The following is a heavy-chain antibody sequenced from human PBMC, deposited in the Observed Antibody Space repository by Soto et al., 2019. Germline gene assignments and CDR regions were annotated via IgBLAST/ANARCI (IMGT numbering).Heavy chain of an antibody. Sequence: GASVKVSCKASGGTFSSYAISWVRQAPGQGLEWMGGFIPIFGTPNYAQKSQGRVTITADESTSTTYMEQSSLRSEDTAVYFCARDQGPSTGYYGMDVWGQGTTVTVSS. D-gene: IGHD3-10*01. CDR3: ARDQGPSTGYYGMDV. CDR2: FIPIFGTP. CDR1: GGTFSSYA. J-gene: IGHJ6*02. V-gene: IGHV1-69*13.